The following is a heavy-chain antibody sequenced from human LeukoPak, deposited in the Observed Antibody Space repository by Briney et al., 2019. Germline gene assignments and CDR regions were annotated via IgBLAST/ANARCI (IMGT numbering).Heavy chain of an antibody. CDR3: ARDNRRAVLQYQLLGF. CDR1: GYTFTSYA. Sequence: ASVKVSCKASGYTFTSYAMHWVRQAPGQRLEWMGWINAGNGNTKYSQKFQGRVTITRDTSASTAYMELSSLRSEDTAVYYCARDNRRAVLQYQLLGFRGQGTLVTVSS. CDR2: INAGNGNT. D-gene: IGHD2-2*01. J-gene: IGHJ4*02. V-gene: IGHV1-3*01.